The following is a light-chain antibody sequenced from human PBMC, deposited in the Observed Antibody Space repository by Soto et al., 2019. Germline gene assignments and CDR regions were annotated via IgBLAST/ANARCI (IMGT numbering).Light chain of an antibody. Sequence: QSVLTQPPSASETPGQRVTISCSGSSSNIGSYTVAWYQQVPGTAPKPLIYSDDQRPSGVPDRFSGSKSDTSASLAISGLQSEDEADYYCASWDDSLDGPLFGGGTKLTVL. V-gene: IGLV1-44*01. CDR3: ASWDDSLDGPL. CDR1: SSNIGSYT. CDR2: SDD. J-gene: IGLJ2*01.